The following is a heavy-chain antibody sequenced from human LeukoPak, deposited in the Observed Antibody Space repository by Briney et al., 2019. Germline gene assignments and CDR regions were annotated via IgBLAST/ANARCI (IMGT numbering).Heavy chain of an antibody. CDR2: IYYSGST. D-gene: IGHD6-19*01. J-gene: IGHJ4*02. CDR1: GGSINSHY. CDR3: VRRDNTGWNYFDY. Sequence: SETLSLTCTVSGGSINSHYWSWIRQPPGKGLEWIGDIYYSGSTKYNPSLKSRVTIPVYTSKNHLSLKLTSVLAADTAIYYCVRRDNTGWNYFDYWGQGILVTVSS. V-gene: IGHV4-59*08.